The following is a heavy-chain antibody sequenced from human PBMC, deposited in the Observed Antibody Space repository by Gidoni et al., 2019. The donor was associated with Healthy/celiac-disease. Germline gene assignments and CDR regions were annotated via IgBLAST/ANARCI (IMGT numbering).Heavy chain of an antibody. CDR2: ISGSGGST. D-gene: IGHD3-22*01. J-gene: IGHJ4*02. CDR1: GFTFSSYA. Sequence: EVQLLESGGGLVQPGGSLRLSCAASGFTFSSYALSWVRQAPGKGLEWVAAISGSGGSTYDADAVKGRFTSSRDNAKNTLYLQMNSLRAEDTAVYYCAKIPDYYDSSGLFGYWGQGTLVTVSS. V-gene: IGHV3-23*01. CDR3: AKIPDYYDSSGLFGY.